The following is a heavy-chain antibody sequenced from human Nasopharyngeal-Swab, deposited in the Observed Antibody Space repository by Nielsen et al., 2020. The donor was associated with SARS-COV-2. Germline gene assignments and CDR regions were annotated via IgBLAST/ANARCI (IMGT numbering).Heavy chain of an antibody. J-gene: IGHJ6*03. V-gene: IGHV4-59*12. CDR3: AREFSSSYYYYYYMDV. Sequence: SETLSLTCTVSGGSISSDYWSWIRQPPGKGLEWIGYIYYIGSTNYNPSLKSRVTISVDTSKNQFSLKLSSVTAADTAVYYCAREFSSSYYYYYYMDVWGKGTTVTVSS. CDR2: IYYIGST. D-gene: IGHD6-6*01. CDR1: GGSISSDY.